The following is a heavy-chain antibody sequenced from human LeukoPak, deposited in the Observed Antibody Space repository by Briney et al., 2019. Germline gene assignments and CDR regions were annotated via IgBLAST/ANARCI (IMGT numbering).Heavy chain of an antibody. CDR3: ASSVGYNKAGYYYYLDF. V-gene: IGHV1-2*02. Sequence: GASVKVSCKASGYTLTGSYMHWVRQAAGQWLEWMGWINPNTGGTNYAQKFQGRVTLTWDTSISTAYMELSSLRSDDTAVFYCASSVGYNKAGYYYYLDFWGKGTTVTVSS. J-gene: IGHJ6*03. CDR1: GYTLTGSY. D-gene: IGHD5-24*01. CDR2: INPNTGGT.